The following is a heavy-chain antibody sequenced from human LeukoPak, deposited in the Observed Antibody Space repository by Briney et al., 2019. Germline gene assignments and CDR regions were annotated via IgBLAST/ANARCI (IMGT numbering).Heavy chain of an antibody. CDR1: GDSISSYY. V-gene: IGHV4-59*07. J-gene: IGHJ4*02. D-gene: IGHD3-22*01. Sequence: SDTLSLTCTVSGDSISSYYWSWIRQPPGKGLEWIGYIYYSGSTNYNPSLKSRVTISVDTSKNQFSLRLSSVTAADTAVYYCARVNYYDSSGTDYWGQGTLVTVSS. CDR2: IYYSGST. CDR3: ARVNYYDSSGTDY.